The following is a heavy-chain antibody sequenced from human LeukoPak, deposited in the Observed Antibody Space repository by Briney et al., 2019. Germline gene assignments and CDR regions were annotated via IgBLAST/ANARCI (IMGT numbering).Heavy chain of an antibody. Sequence: PSETLSLTCAVSGYSISSGYYWGWIRQPPGKGPEMIANIHHSGSTYYNPSLKSRITISVDTSKNQFSLKLSSVTAADTAVYYCARPLSYGSWFDPWGQGTLVTVSS. CDR3: ARPLSYGSWFDP. J-gene: IGHJ5*02. V-gene: IGHV4-38-2*01. CDR2: IHHSGST. CDR1: GYSISSGYY. D-gene: IGHD4-17*01.